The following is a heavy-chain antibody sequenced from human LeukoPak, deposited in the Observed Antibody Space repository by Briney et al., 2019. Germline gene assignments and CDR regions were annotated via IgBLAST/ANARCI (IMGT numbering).Heavy chain of an antibody. D-gene: IGHD2-2*01. J-gene: IGHJ6*03. CDR3: ARDCSSTSCPVYYYYMDV. CDR2: ISSSGSTI. Sequence: PGGSLRLSCAASGFTFSDYYMSWIRQAPGKGLEWVSYISSSGSTIYYADSVKGRFTISRDNAKNSLYLQMNSLRAEDTAVYYCARDCSSTSCPVYYYYMDVWGKGTTVTVSS. V-gene: IGHV3-11*04. CDR1: GFTFSDYY.